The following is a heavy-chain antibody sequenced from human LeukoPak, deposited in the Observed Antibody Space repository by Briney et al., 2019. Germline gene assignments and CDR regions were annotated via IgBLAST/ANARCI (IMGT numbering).Heavy chain of an antibody. CDR2: IKQDGSEK. V-gene: IGHV3-7*03. CDR1: RFTFSSYW. CDR3: ARARGGYDFDY. J-gene: IGHJ4*02. Sequence: GGSLRLSCAASRFTFSSYWMSWVRQAPGKGLEWVANIKQDGSEKYYADSVKGRFTISRDNAKNSLYLQLNSLRAEDTAVYYCARARGGYDFDYWGQGTLVTVSS. D-gene: IGHD5-12*01.